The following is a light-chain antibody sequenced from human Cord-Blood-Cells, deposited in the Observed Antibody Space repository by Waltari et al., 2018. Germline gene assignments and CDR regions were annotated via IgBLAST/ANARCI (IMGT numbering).Light chain of an antibody. CDR1: RSAVGGYNY. V-gene: IGLV2-11*01. CDR2: DVS. J-gene: IGLJ3*02. Sequence: QSALTQPRSVSGSPGQSVPISCTGTRSAVGGYNYVSWYQQHPGKAPKLMIYDVSKRPSGVPDRFSGSKSGNTASLTISGLQAEDEADYYCCSYAGSYTWVFGGGTKLTVL. CDR3: CSYAGSYTWV.